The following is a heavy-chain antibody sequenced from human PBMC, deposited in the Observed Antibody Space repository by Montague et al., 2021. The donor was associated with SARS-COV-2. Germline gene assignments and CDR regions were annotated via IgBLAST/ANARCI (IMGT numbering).Heavy chain of an antibody. CDR3: ARGEGHYNGSVTYLDY. Sequence: SETLSLTCTVSGGSITSYYWSWIRQPPGKGLEYTGYIYYSGSTNYNPSLKSRVTMSVDTSKNQFSLKLSSVTAADTAVYYCARGEGHYNGSVTYLDYWGQGTLVTVSS. CDR2: IYYSGST. V-gene: IGHV4-59*13. CDR1: GGSITSYY. J-gene: IGHJ4*02. D-gene: IGHD3-10*01.